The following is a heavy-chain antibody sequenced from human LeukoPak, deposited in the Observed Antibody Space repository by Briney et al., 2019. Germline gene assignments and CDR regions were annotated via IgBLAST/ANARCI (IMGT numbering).Heavy chain of an antibody. D-gene: IGHD3-3*01. V-gene: IGHV1-46*01. CDR1: GYTFISYY. CDR3: ARDPNYDFWSGAYFDH. Sequence: GASVKVSCKASGYTFISYYMHWVRQAPGQGLEWMGIINPSGGSTNYAQKFQGRVTLTRDTSTSTVYMELSSLRSEDTAVYYCARDPNYDFWSGAYFDHWGQGTLVTVSS. CDR2: INPSGGST. J-gene: IGHJ4*02.